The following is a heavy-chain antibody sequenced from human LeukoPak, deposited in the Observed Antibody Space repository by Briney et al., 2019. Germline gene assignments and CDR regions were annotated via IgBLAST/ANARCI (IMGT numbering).Heavy chain of an antibody. CDR2: IIPILGIA. Sequence: ASVKVSCKASGGTFSSYAISWVRQAPGQRLEWMGRIIPILGIANYAQKFQGRVTITADKSTSTAYMELSRLRSVDTAVYYCARDPGDMRVDCSSTSCLDYWGQGTLVTVSS. CDR3: ARDPGDMRVDCSSTSCLDY. CDR1: GGTFSSYA. V-gene: IGHV1-69*04. D-gene: IGHD2-2*01. J-gene: IGHJ4*02.